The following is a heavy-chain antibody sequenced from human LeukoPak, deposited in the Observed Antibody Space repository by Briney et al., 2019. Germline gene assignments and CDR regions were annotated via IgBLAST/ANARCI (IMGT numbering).Heavy chain of an antibody. Sequence: GRSLRLSCAASGFTFSSYGMHWVRQAPGKGLEWVAVIWYDGSNKYYADSVKGRFTISRDNSKNTLYLQMNSLRAEDTAVYYCARGECSGSSCYSQEFDYWGQGTLVTVSS. CDR2: IWYDGSNK. V-gene: IGHV3-33*01. CDR1: GFTFSSYG. J-gene: IGHJ4*02. D-gene: IGHD2-15*01. CDR3: ARGECSGSSCYSQEFDY.